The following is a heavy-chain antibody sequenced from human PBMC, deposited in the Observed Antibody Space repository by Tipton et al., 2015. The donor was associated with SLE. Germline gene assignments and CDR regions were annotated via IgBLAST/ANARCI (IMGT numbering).Heavy chain of an antibody. CDR2: ISSSSSYI. V-gene: IGHV3-21*01. D-gene: IGHD6-6*01. J-gene: IGHJ4*02. CDR1: GFIFSDYS. Sequence: GSLRLSCAASGFIFSDYSMNWVRQAPGKGLEWVSSISSSSSYIYYADSVKGRFTISRDNAKNSLYLQMNSLRAEDTAVYYCARALYSSYYYFDYWGQGTLVTVSS. CDR3: ARALYSSYYYFDY.